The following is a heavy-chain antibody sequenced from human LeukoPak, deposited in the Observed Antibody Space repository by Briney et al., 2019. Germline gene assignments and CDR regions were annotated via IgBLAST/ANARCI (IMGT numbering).Heavy chain of an antibody. Sequence: GASVKVSCKASGYTFTSYYMHWVRQAPGQGLEWMGGIIPIFGTANYAQKFQGRVTITADESTSTAYMELSSLRSEDTAVYYCARSPGGRQTSPKYYYYYYGMDVWGQGTTVTVSS. J-gene: IGHJ6*02. CDR1: GYTFTSYY. V-gene: IGHV1-69*13. CDR2: IIPIFGTA. D-gene: IGHD1-1*01. CDR3: ARSPGGRQTSPKYYYYYYGMDV.